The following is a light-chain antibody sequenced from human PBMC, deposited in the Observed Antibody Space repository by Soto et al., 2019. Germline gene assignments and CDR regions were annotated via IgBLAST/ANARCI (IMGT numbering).Light chain of an antibody. J-gene: IGKJ1*01. CDR1: QTISSTY. CDR3: QQYGSSPWT. Sequence: EIVLTQSPGTLSLSPGDRATLSCRASQTISSTYLAWYQQKPGQAPRLLIYAASSRATGIPDRFSVSGSGTDFTLTISRLEPEDLAVYYCQQYGSSPWTFGQETKVDIK. V-gene: IGKV3-20*01. CDR2: AAS.